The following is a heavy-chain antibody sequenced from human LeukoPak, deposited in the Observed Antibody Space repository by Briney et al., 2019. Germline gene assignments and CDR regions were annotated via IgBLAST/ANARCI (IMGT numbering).Heavy chain of an antibody. D-gene: IGHD5-18*01. V-gene: IGHV3-21*01. CDR1: GFSFSSYS. J-gene: IGHJ4*02. CDR2: ISNSNSFI. Sequence: GGSLRLSCAASGFSFSSYSMNWVRQAPGKGLERVSSISNSNSFIYYADSVKGRFTISRDNTENSLYLQMNSLRAEDTAVYYCARDGGYSYGSDYWGQGTLVTVSS. CDR3: ARDGGYSYGSDY.